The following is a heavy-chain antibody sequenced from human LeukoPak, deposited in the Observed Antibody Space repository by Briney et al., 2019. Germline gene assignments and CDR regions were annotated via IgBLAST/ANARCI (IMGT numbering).Heavy chain of an antibody. V-gene: IGHV4-4*07. D-gene: IGHD5-12*01. CDR2: IYTSGSA. CDR3: ARVATILDYYYYMDV. Sequence: SETLSLTCTVSGGSISSYYWSWIRQPAGKGLEWIGRIYTSGSANYNPSLKSRVTISVDTSKNQFSLKLSSVTAADTAVYYCARVATILDYYYYMDVWGKGTTVTISS. J-gene: IGHJ6*03. CDR1: GGSISSYY.